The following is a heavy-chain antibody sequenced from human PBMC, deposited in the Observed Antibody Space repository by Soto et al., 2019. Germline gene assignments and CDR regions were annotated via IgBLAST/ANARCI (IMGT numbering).Heavy chain of an antibody. CDR3: ARGGSLNWYFDL. D-gene: IGHD1-26*01. Sequence: EVQLVESGGGLVQPGGSLRLSCAASGFTFSSYWMHWVRHAPGKGLVWVSRIRSDGSSTSYADSVKSRFTISRDNAKITLYLQRNSLRNEDTAVYYCARGGSLNWYFDLWGRGTRVTASS. J-gene: IGHJ2*01. CDR1: GFTFSSYW. CDR2: IRSDGSST. V-gene: IGHV3-74*01.